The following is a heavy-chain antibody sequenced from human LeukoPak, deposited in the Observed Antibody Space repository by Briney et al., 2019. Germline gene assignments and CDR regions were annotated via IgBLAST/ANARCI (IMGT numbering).Heavy chain of an antibody. CDR3: ARSSMSSAQRYAIDY. CDR1: GESLSKYY. Sequence: SETLSLTCAVYGESLSKYYWTWIRQSPGKGLEWIGEINHRGSTNLNPSLKSRVTISVDTSKNQFSLNLSSVTAADTAVYYCARSSMSSAQRYAIDYWGQGTLVTVSS. D-gene: IGHD2-2*01. J-gene: IGHJ4*02. CDR2: INHRGST. V-gene: IGHV4-34*01.